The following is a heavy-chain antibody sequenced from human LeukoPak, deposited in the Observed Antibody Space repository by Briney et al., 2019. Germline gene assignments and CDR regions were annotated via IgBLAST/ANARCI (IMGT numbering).Heavy chain of an antibody. Sequence: GASVKVSCKASGYTFTNYGITWVRQAPGQGLEWMGWISAYNGNRNYAQNLQGRVTMNTDTSTSTAYMELRSLRSDDTAVYYCARAELDSSGWYAAGWFDPWGQGTLVTVSS. CDR1: GYTFTNYG. CDR3: ARAELDSSGWYAAGWFDP. CDR2: ISAYNGNR. J-gene: IGHJ5*02. V-gene: IGHV1-18*01. D-gene: IGHD6-19*01.